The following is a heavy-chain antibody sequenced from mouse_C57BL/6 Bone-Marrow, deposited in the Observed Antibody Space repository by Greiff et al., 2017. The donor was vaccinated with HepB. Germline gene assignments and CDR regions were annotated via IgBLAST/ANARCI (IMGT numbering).Heavy chain of an antibody. CDR1: GFNIKDDY. CDR2: IDPENGDT. D-gene: IGHD2-10*01. V-gene: IGHV14-4*01. CDR3: TTPSYSLDY. Sequence: EVQLQQSGAELVRPGASVKLSCTASGFNIKDDYMHWVKQRSEQGLEWIGWIDPENGDTEYASKFQGKATITADTSSNTAYLQLSSLTSEDTAVYYCTTPSYSLDYWGQGTTLTVSS. J-gene: IGHJ2*01.